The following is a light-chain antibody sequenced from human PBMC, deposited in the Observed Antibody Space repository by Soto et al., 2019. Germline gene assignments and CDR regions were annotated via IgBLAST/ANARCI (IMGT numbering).Light chain of an antibody. CDR2: GAS. CDR1: QSVSSSY. CDR3: QQRSNWPPIT. J-gene: IGKJ5*01. Sequence: EIVLTQSPGTLSLSPGERATLSCRASQSVSSSYLAWYQQKPGQAPRLLIYGASTRATGIPARFSGSGSGTEFTLTINSLEPEDFAVYYCQQRSNWPPITFGQGTRLEIK. V-gene: IGKV3D-20*02.